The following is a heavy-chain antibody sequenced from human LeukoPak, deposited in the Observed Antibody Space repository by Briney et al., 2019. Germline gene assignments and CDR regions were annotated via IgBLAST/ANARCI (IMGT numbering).Heavy chain of an antibody. CDR2: IYSSASA. Sequence: SETLSLTCTVSGDSISYHYWSWIRQPAGKGLEWIGRIYSSASANYNPSLKSRVTMSLDTSKNQFSLNLTSVTAADTVVYYCARPQSGSYAFDIWGQGTMVTVSS. D-gene: IGHD1-26*01. J-gene: IGHJ3*02. V-gene: IGHV4-4*07. CDR3: ARPQSGSYAFDI. CDR1: GDSISYHY.